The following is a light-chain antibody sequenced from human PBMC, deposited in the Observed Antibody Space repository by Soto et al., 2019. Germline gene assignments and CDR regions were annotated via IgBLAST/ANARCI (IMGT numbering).Light chain of an antibody. Sequence: DIQMTQSPSTLSASVGDRVTITCRASQGIRSWLAWYQQKPGKAPKLLIYKASTLEIGVPSRFSGSVSGTEFTLTISSVQPDDVATYYCHRYDSYPITFGGGTKVEIK. J-gene: IGKJ4*02. V-gene: IGKV1-5*03. CDR3: HRYDSYPIT. CDR1: QGIRSW. CDR2: KAS.